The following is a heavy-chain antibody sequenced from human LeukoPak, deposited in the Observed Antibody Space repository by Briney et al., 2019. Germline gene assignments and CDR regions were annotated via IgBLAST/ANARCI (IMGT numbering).Heavy chain of an antibody. CDR2: VNPRSGGT. J-gene: IGHJ4*02. D-gene: IGHD3-22*01. Sequence: ASVKVSCKASGYTFTGYYMHWGRQAPGHGLEWMGWVNPRSGGTNFAQGFRGQVTLTRDTSVTTAYLELNSLQSDDTAIYYCARTDNRYDSRLLFNWGQGTQITVSS. CDR3: ARTDNRYDSRLLFN. V-gene: IGHV1-2*02. CDR1: GYTFTGYY.